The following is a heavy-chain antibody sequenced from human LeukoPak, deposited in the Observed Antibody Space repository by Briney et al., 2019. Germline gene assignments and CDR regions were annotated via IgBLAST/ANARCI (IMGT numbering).Heavy chain of an antibody. V-gene: IGHV1-18*01. J-gene: IGHJ4*02. D-gene: IGHD3-22*01. CDR1: GYTFTSYG. CDR2: ISAYNGNT. Sequence: GASVKVSCKASGYTFTSYGISWVRQAPGQGLEWMGWISAYNGNTNYAQKLQGRVTMTTDTSTSTAYMELRSLRSDDTAVYYCARAQPISPDYYDSSGYVDYWGQGTLVTVSS. CDR3: ARAQPISPDYYDSSGYVDY.